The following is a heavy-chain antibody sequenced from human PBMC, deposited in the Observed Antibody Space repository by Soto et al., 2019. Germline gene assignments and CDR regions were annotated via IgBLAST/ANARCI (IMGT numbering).Heavy chain of an antibody. CDR1: GGTFSSYA. CDR2: IIPSFGTA. V-gene: IGHV1-69*01. D-gene: IGHD3-3*01. Sequence: QVQLVQSGAEVKKPGSSVKVSCTASGGTFSSYAISWVRQAPGQGLEWMGGIIPSFGTANYAQKLQCRVTITADDSTSTAYMELSSLRAEDTAVYYCARGVRINQEYWFDPWGQGTLVTVSS. CDR3: ARGVRINQEYWFDP. J-gene: IGHJ5*02.